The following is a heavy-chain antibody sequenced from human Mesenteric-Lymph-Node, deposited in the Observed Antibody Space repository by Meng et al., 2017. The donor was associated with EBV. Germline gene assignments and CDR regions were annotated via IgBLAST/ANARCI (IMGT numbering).Heavy chain of an antibody. CDR1: GYTFTKYG. CDR2: INTNTGNP. J-gene: IGHJ4*02. V-gene: IGHV7-4-1*02. CDR3: ARIDGAIAVSTSYY. Sequence: QGQLVLSGSELKKPGASVKVSCKASGYTFTKYGINGVRQAPGQGLEWMGWINTNTGNPTYAQGFTGRFVFSLDSSVSTAYLQISSLEAEDTAVYYCARIDGAIAVSTSYYWGQGSLVTVSS. D-gene: IGHD5-24*01.